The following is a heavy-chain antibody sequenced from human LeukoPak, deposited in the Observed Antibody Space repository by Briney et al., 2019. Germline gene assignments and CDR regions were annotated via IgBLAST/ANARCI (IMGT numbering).Heavy chain of an antibody. Sequence: ASVKVSCKASGGTFSSYAISWVRQAPGQGLEWMGRIIPILGIANYAQKFQGRVTITADKSTSTAYMELSSLRSEDTAVYYCARVVGATQLAFDYWGQGTLVTVSS. V-gene: IGHV1-69*04. CDR1: GGTFSSYA. D-gene: IGHD1-26*01. J-gene: IGHJ4*02. CDR2: IIPILGIA. CDR3: ARVVGATQLAFDY.